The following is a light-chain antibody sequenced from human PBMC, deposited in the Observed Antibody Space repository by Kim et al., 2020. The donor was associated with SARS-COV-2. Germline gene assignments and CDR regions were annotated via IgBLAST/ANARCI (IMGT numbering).Light chain of an antibody. CDR2: GAS. CDR3: QQYDNWPPIT. CDR1: QSVRTK. Sequence: DIVMTQSPATLSVSPGERATLSCRASQSVRTKLAWYQQKPGQAPRLLIYGASTRATGIPARFSGSGSGTDFTLTISSLQSEDFAVYFWQQYDNWPPITFGQGTRLEIK. J-gene: IGKJ5*01. V-gene: IGKV3D-15*01.